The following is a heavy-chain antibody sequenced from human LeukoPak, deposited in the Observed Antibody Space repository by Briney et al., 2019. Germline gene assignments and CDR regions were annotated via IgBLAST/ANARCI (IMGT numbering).Heavy chain of an antibody. Sequence: SETLSLTCTVSGGSISSYYWSWIRQPPGKGLEWIGYIYYSGSTNYNPSLKSRVTISVDTSKNQFSLKLSSVTAADTAVYYCAREFDSRRGGDSNWFDPWGQGTLVTVSS. CDR1: GGSISSYY. CDR2: IYYSGST. D-gene: IGHD2-21*01. CDR3: AREFDSRRGGDSNWFDP. J-gene: IGHJ5*02. V-gene: IGHV4-59*12.